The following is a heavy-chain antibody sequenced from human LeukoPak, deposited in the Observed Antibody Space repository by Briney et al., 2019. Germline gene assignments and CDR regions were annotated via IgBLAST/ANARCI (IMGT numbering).Heavy chain of an antibody. CDR2: IRSKANSYET. CDR3: TRRGTYYYDSSGYFNPNWYFDL. Sequence: GGSLRLSCAASGFTFSGSAMHWVRQASGKGLEWVGRIRSKANSYETAYAASEKGRFTISRDDSKNTAYLQMNSLKTEDTAVYYCTRRGTYYYDSSGYFNPNWYFDLWGRGTLVTVSS. V-gene: IGHV3-73*01. CDR1: GFTFSGSA. J-gene: IGHJ2*01. D-gene: IGHD3-22*01.